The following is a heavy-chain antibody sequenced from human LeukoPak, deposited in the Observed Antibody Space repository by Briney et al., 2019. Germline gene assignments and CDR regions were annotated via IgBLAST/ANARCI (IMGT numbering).Heavy chain of an antibody. J-gene: IGHJ4*02. Sequence: SQTLSLTCTVSGGSISSGSYCWSWIRQPAGKGLEWIGRIYTSGSTNYNPSLKSRVTISVDTSKNQFSLKLSSVTAADTAVYYCASGDIDGIRYDYWGQGTLVTVSS. CDR2: IYTSGST. V-gene: IGHV4-61*02. CDR1: GGSISSGSYC. D-gene: IGHD2-15*01. CDR3: ASGDIDGIRYDY.